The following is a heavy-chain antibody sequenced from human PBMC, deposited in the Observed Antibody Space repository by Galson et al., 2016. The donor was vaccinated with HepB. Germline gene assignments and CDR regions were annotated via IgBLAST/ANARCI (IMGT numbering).Heavy chain of an antibody. Sequence: SLRLSCAGSGFAFSNYWMHWVRQIPGKGLVWVATTNSPESINTYADSVKGRFTISRDNSKNTLYLQMNSLRAEDTAVYYCVRDSYYDSSTWGQGTLVTVSS. V-gene: IGHV3-74*01. CDR2: TNSPESIN. D-gene: IGHD3-22*01. CDR1: GFAFSNYW. CDR3: VRDSYYDSST. J-gene: IGHJ4*02.